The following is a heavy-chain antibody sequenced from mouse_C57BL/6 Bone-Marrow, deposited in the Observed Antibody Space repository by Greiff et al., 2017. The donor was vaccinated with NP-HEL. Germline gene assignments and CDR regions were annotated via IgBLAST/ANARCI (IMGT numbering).Heavy chain of an antibody. Sequence: EVQLVESGGGLVKPGGSLKLSCAASGFTFSSYAMSWVRQTPEKRLEWVATISDGGSYTYYPDNVKGRFTISRDNAKNNLYLQMSHLNAEDTAMNYCASWVAYWGQGTLVTVSA. CDR1: GFTFSSYA. CDR3: ASWVAY. V-gene: IGHV5-4*01. CDR2: ISDGGSYT. J-gene: IGHJ3*01.